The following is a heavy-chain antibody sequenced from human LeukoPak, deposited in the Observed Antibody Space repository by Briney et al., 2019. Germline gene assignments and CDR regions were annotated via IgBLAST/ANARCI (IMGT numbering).Heavy chain of an antibody. Sequence: PGGSLRLSCAASGFTFSSYWVHWVRQGPGKGLVWVSRINSDGSSTTYADSVKGRFTISRDNAKNTLYLQMNSLRAEDTAVYYCARGSYGYDYWGQGTLVTVSS. CDR1: GFTFSSYW. J-gene: IGHJ4*02. CDR2: INSDGSST. CDR3: ARGSYGYDY. V-gene: IGHV3-74*01. D-gene: IGHD5-18*01.